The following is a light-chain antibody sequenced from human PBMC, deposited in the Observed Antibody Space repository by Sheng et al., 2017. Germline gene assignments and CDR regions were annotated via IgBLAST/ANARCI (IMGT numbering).Light chain of an antibody. J-gene: IGKJ4*01. Sequence: DIQMTQSPSSLSASVGDRVTITCQASQDISNYLNWYQQKPGKAPKLLIYDASNLETGVPSRFSGSGSGTDFTFTISSLQPEDIATYYCQQYDNLLTFGRRDQGG. CDR1: QDISNY. V-gene: IGKV1-33*01. CDR2: DAS. CDR3: QQYDNLLT.